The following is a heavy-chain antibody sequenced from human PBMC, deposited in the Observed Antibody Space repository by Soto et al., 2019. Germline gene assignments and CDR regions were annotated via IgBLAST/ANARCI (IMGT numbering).Heavy chain of an antibody. CDR1: GFTFSSYA. Sequence: GGSLRLSCAASGFTFSSYAMSWVRQAPGKGLEWVSAISGSGGSTYYADSVKGRFTISRDNSKNTLYLQMNSLRAEDTAVYYCAKAKVLRFLEWLFEFDYWGQGTLVTV. CDR2: ISGSGGST. V-gene: IGHV3-23*01. J-gene: IGHJ4*02. CDR3: AKAKVLRFLEWLFEFDY. D-gene: IGHD3-3*01.